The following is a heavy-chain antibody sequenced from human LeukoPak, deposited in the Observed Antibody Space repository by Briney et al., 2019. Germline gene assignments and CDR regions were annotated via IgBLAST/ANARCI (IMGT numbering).Heavy chain of an antibody. J-gene: IGHJ4*02. V-gene: IGHV3-23*01. CDR3: AKDHFNWNDGSYDN. Sequence: GGPLRLSCAASGVSLTSFALTWVRQAPGKGLEWVSAITDSGKPYYAASVKGRFTISRDRSKNTVFLQMTGLTAEDTATYFCAKDHFNWNDGSYDNWGQGTLVTVSS. CDR2: ITDSGKP. CDR1: GVSLTSFA. D-gene: IGHD1-20*01.